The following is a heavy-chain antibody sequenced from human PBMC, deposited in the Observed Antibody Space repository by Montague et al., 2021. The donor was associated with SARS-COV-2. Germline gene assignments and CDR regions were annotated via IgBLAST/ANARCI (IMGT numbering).Heavy chain of an antibody. Sequence: SETLSLTCTVSGASVRTYYCSWIRQSAGKKLEWMGRLYTSGSTYYNPSFNSRVTMSLDTSKYLFSLNLCSMTAADTAVYYCARDGADYSFAYYHEMDVWGQGIAVTVSS. CDR1: GASVRTYY. V-gene: IGHV4-4*07. CDR3: ARDGADYSFAYYHEMDV. J-gene: IGHJ6*02. CDR2: LYTSGST. D-gene: IGHD5-12*01.